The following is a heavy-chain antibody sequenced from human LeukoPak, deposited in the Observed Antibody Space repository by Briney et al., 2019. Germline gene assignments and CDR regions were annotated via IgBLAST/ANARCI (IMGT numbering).Heavy chain of an antibody. J-gene: IGHJ4*02. D-gene: IGHD1-1*01. V-gene: IGHV4-61*02. Sequence: SQTLSLTCIVSGDSISSGSYYWTWLRQSAGKGLEWTGRIHTSGNTNYSPSLKSRVTISRDTSKNQFSLRLTSVTAADTAVYYCVRDWNGDYFDYWGQGTLVTVSS. CDR2: IHTSGNT. CDR1: GDSISSGSYY. CDR3: VRDWNGDYFDY.